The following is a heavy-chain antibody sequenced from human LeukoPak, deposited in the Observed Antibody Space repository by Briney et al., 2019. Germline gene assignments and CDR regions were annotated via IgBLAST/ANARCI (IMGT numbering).Heavy chain of an antibody. CDR1: GFTFATYA. D-gene: IGHD3/OR15-3a*01. V-gene: IGHV3-23*01. Sequence: SGGSLRLSCAASGFTFATYAMTWVRQAPGKGLEWVAALSGSGISTYYADSVKGRFTISRANPENTLHLQMDGLRAEDTAVYFCAKGRGTGTYYFDYWGRGILVTVSS. J-gene: IGHJ4*02. CDR3: AKGRGTGTYYFDY. CDR2: LSGSGIST.